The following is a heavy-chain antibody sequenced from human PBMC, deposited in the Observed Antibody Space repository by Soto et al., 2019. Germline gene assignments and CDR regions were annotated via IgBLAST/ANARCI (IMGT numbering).Heavy chain of an antibody. J-gene: IGHJ6*02. CDR2: IYPGDSDT. CDR1: GYIFNIYW. CDR3: ARTSAAGKYYYGMDV. D-gene: IGHD6-13*01. V-gene: IGHV5-51*01. Sequence: GESLKISCKASGYIFNIYWIGWVRQMPGKGLEWMGIIYPGDSDTRYSPSFQGQVTISADKSISTAYLQWSSLKASDTAMYYCARTSAAGKYYYGMDVWGQGTTVTV.